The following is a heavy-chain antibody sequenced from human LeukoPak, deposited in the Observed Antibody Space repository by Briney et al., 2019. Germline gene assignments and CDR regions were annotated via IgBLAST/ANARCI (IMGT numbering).Heavy chain of an antibody. D-gene: IGHD6-13*01. J-gene: IGHJ4*02. CDR2: TRNKANSYTT. CDR3: ARTGSSWPYYFDY. V-gene: IGHV3-72*01. Sequence: PGGSLRLSCAASGFTFSDHYMDWVRQAPGKGLEWVGRTRNKANSYTTEYAASVKGRFTISRDDSKNSLYLQMNSLKTEDTAVYYCARTGSSWPYYFDYWGQGTLVTVSS. CDR1: GFTFSDHY.